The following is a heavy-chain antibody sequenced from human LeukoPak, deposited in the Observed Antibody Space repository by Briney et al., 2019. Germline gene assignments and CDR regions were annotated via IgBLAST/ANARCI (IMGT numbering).Heavy chain of an antibody. CDR1: SGSLTGHY. V-gene: IGHV4-59*11. CDR3: ARVGSGGAWFDF. Sequence: SETLSLTCTVSSGSLTGHYWSWIRQPPGKGLEWIAYVYATGTTNYNPFLKTRATISMDTSKNQLSLTLTSVTAADTAVYYCARVGSGGAWFDFWGQGTLVSVSS. D-gene: IGHD6-19*01. CDR2: VYATGTT. J-gene: IGHJ4*02.